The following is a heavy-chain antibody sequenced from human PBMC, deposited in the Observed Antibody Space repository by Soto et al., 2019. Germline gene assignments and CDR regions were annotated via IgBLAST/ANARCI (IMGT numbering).Heavy chain of an antibody. CDR3: ARARMYSGAYPDC. Sequence: GASVKVSCKASGYTFSNFGINWVRQAPGQGLEWMGWITPYNGNANYAQKYQDRLTVTTDTSTNTAYLELRSLRSDDTAVYFCARARMYSGAYPDCWGQGTLVTVSS. V-gene: IGHV1-18*04. CDR2: ITPYNGNA. CDR1: GYTFSNFG. D-gene: IGHD1-26*01. J-gene: IGHJ4*02.